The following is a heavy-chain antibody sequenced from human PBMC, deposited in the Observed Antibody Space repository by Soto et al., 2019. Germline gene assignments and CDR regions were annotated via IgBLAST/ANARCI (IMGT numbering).Heavy chain of an antibody. J-gene: IGHJ4*02. D-gene: IGHD6-19*01. Sequence: SETLSLTCAVYGGSFSGYYWSWIRQPPGKGLEWIGEINHSGSTNYNPSLKSRVTISVDTSKNQFSLKLSSVTAADTAVYYCARGLQWLAPSFDYWGQGTLVTVSS. CDR1: GGSFSGYY. CDR2: INHSGST. V-gene: IGHV4-34*01. CDR3: ARGLQWLAPSFDY.